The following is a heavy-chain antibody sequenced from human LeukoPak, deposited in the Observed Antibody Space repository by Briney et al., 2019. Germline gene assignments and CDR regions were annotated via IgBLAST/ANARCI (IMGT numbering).Heavy chain of an antibody. CDR1: GFTFGDYA. J-gene: IGHJ6*03. D-gene: IGHD4-17*01. Sequence: GGSLTLSCTTSGFTFGDYAMSWFRQAPGKGLEWVGLIRSKNYGGAIEYATSVKGRFTISRDDSKSIAYLQMNSLKIEDTAVYYCGRAQLGGDPNNYYYYYMDVWGKGTTVTVSS. CDR3: GRAQLGGDPNNYYYYYMDV. V-gene: IGHV3-49*03. CDR2: IRSKNYGGAI.